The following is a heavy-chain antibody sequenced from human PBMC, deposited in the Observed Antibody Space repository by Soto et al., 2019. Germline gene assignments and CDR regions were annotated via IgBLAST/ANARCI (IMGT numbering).Heavy chain of an antibody. CDR2: IIPIFGTA. CDR3: VGKVVAARGRAFDI. Sequence: QVQLVQSGAEVKKPGSSVKVSCKASGGTFSSYAISWVRQAPGQGLEWMGGIIPIFGTANYAQKFQGRVTITADESTSTAYMELSSLRSEDTAVYYCVGKVVAARGRAFDIWGQGTMVTVSS. D-gene: IGHD2-15*01. V-gene: IGHV1-69*12. J-gene: IGHJ3*02. CDR1: GGTFSSYA.